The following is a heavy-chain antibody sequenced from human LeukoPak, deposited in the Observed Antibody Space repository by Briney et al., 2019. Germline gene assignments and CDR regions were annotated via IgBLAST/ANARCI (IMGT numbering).Heavy chain of an antibody. D-gene: IGHD3-3*01. CDR1: GFTFSSYA. J-gene: IGHJ4*02. CDR2: ISGSGGST. Sequence: GGSLRLSCAASGFTFSSYAMSWVRQAPGKGLEWVSAISGSGGSTYYADSVKGRLTISRDNSKNTLYLQMNSLRAEDTAVYYCAKGKYDFWSGYYFDYWGQGTLVTVSS. CDR3: AKGKYDFWSGYYFDY. V-gene: IGHV3-23*01.